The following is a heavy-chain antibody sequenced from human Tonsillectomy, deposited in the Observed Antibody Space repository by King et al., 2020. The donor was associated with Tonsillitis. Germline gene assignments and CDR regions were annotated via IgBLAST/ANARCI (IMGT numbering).Heavy chain of an antibody. CDR3: ARLEDYCDQPSHFDY. D-gene: IGHD4-17*01. V-gene: IGHV5-51*01. CDR2: IYPGDSDT. J-gene: IGHJ4*02. CDR1: GYSFTSYW. Sequence: QLVQSGAEVKKPGESLKISCKDSGYSFTSYWIGWVRQMPGKGLEWMGIIYPGDSDTRYSPSFQGQVTISADKSIITAYLQWSSLKASDTAMYYCARLEDYCDQPSHFDYWGQGTLVTVSS.